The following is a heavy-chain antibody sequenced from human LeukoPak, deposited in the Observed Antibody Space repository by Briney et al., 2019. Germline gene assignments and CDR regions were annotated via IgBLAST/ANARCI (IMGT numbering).Heavy chain of an antibody. CDR1: GGSISGFY. Sequence: SETLSLTCTVSGGSISGFYWSWIRQPAGKGLEWIGRIFTSGSTAYNPSLQSRLTMSIDMSKNQFSLRLTSVTAADTAVYYCARRSPIKVGGDAYDIWGQGTLVTVSS. CDR3: ARRSPIKVGGDAYDI. D-gene: IGHD1-26*01. V-gene: IGHV4-4*07. CDR2: IFTSGST. J-gene: IGHJ3*02.